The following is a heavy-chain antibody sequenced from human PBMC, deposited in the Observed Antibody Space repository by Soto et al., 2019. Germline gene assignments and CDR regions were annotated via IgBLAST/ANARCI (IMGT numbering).Heavy chain of an antibody. J-gene: IGHJ6*02. V-gene: IGHV4-59*12. D-gene: IGHD3-10*01. CDR1: GGSISSSY. CDR3: ARDRSGSYYNDYYYYGMDV. CDR2: IYDSGST. Sequence: PSETLSLTCTVSGGSISSSYWSWIRQPPGKGLEWIGYIYDSGSTYYNSSLKSRVTMSVDKSKNQFSLKLSSVTAADTAVYYCARDRSGSYYNDYYYYGMDVWGQGTTVTVAS.